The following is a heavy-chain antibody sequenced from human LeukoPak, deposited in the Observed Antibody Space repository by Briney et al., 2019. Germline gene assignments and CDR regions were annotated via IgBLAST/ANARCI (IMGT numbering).Heavy chain of an antibody. D-gene: IGHD6-19*01. CDR1: GFAFGDYA. Sequence: GRSLRLSCAASGFAFGDYAMYWVRQVPGKGLEWVSGINWNSGTIGYADSVKGRFTISRDNAKNSLYLQMNSLRAEDTAFYYCAKDIWSRYSSGWCIDHWGQGTLVTVSS. V-gene: IGHV3-9*01. J-gene: IGHJ4*02. CDR3: AKDIWSRYSSGWCIDH. CDR2: INWNSGTI.